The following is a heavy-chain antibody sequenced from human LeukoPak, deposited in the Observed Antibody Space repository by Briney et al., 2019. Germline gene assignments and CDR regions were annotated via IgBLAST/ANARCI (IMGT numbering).Heavy chain of an antibody. Sequence: GESLKISCKGSGYSSTNYRIGWVRQMAGKGLEWMGIIYPGDSDTRYGPSFQGQVTISADKSISTAYLQWNSLKASDTAMYYCARHNWNDVFSLWGQGTLVTVSS. D-gene: IGHD1-20*01. V-gene: IGHV5-51*01. CDR3: ARHNWNDVFSL. CDR2: IYPGDSDT. CDR1: GYSSTNYR. J-gene: IGHJ4*02.